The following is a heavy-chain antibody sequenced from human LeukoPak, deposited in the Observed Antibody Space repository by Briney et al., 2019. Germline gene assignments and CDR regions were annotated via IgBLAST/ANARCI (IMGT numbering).Heavy chain of an antibody. CDR2: IGHRGRT. CDR3: ARKSIVDAGRKPYDY. D-gene: IGHD6-13*01. CDR1: GGSFSGYY. J-gene: IGHJ4*02. V-gene: IGHV4-34*01. Sequence: SETLSLTCAVYGGSFSGYYWSWIRQSPGKGLEWIGEIGHRGRTNSNASLKSRVTVSVDTSKNQFSLRLSSVTAADTAVYYCARKSIVDAGRKPYDYWDQGTLVTVSS.